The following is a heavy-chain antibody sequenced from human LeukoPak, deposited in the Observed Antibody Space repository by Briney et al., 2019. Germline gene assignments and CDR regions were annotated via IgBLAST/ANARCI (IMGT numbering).Heavy chain of an antibody. CDR1: GGSISSSSYY. D-gene: IGHD5-18*01. J-gene: IGHJ4*02. V-gene: IGHV4-39*01. CDR2: IYYSGST. CDR3: ARHRPLQLWLPVDY. Sequence: SETLSLTCTVSGGSISSSSYYWGWIRQPPGTGLEWIGSIYYSGSTYYNPSLKSRVTICGDTSKNQFSLKLSAVTAADTAVYYCARHRPLQLWLPVDYWGQGTLVTVSS.